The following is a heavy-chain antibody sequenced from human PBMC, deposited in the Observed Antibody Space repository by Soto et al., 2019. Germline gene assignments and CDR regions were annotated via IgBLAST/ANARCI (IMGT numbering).Heavy chain of an antibody. J-gene: IGHJ5*02. CDR1: GFTFSSYG. Sequence: QVQLVESGGGVVQPGRSLRLSCAASGFTFSSYGMHWVRQAPGKGLEWVAVIWYDGSNKYYADSVKGRFTISRDNSKNPLYRQMNGLRAEDTAVYSGARAPGRGDKRAGCFAPWGQGTLVTVSS. CDR3: ARAPGRGDKRAGCFAP. D-gene: IGHD2-21*02. V-gene: IGHV3-33*01. CDR2: IWYDGSNK.